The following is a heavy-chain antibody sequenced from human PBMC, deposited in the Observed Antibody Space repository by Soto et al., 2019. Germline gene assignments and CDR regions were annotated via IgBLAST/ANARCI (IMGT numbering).Heavy chain of an antibody. J-gene: IGHJ3*01. Sequence: EVQLVESGGGLVQPGRSLRLSCAASGFTFVDYAMHWVRQAPGQGLEWVSGISWDGGYKGYAESVKGRFTISRDNAKKSLYLEMNSLRVEDTALYYCAKDEGYCNSISCKDAFDYWGRGTTVTVS. V-gene: IGHV3-9*01. CDR3: AKDEGYCNSISCKDAFDY. CDR2: ISWDGGYK. D-gene: IGHD2-2*01. CDR1: GFTFVDYA.